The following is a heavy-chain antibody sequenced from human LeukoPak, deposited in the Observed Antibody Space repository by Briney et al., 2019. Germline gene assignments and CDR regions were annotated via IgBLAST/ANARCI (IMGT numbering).Heavy chain of an antibody. J-gene: IGHJ1*01. CDR3: SRGPLGGAVTAEYFQH. CDR2: IIPIFGTA. V-gene: IGHV1-69*06. Sequence: SVKVSCKASGGTFSSYDISWVRQAPGQGLEWMGRIIPIFGTANYAQKFQGRVTITGNNSTSTTYMELSSLKSEAPAVYSCSRGPLGGAVTAEYFQHWGQGTLVTVSS. CDR1: GGTFSSYD. D-gene: IGHD1-26*01.